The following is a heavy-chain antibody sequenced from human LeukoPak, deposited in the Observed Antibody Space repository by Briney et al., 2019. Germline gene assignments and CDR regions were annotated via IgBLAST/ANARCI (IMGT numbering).Heavy chain of an antibody. Sequence: GGSLRLSCAASGFSFGYYAMTWVRQAPGKGLEWVSSINYSGGSSTYTDSVKGRFTTSRDNSKNTLFLQMNSLRAEDTAIYYCATLSSGSPSTFQHWGRGTLVTVSS. J-gene: IGHJ1*01. CDR2: INYSGGSS. V-gene: IGHV3-23*05. CDR1: GFSFGYYA. D-gene: IGHD1-26*01. CDR3: ATLSSGSPSTFQH.